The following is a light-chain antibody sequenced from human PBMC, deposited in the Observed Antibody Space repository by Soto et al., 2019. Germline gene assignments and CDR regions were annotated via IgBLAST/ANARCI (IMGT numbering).Light chain of an antibody. CDR1: QDISNY. CDR3: QQLNSDPYT. CDR2: ATS. Sequence: DIQMTQSPSSLSASVGDRVTITCQASQDISNYLNWYQQKPGKAPQLLIYATSTLRSGVPSRFSGKRSGTEFTLTISSLQPEDFATYHCQQLNSDPYTFGQGTKVDIK. V-gene: IGKV1-9*01. J-gene: IGKJ2*01.